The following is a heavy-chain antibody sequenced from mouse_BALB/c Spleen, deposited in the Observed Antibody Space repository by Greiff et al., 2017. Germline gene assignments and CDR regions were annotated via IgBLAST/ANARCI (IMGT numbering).Heavy chain of an antibody. CDR2: ISNGGGST. CDR3: ARVPAYDGTPYWYFDV. CDR1: GFTFSSYT. D-gene: IGHD2-10*01. Sequence: EVMLVESGGGLVQPGGSLKLSCAASGFTFSSYTMSWVRQTPEKRLEWVAYISNGGGSTYYPDTVKGRFTISRDNAKNTLYLQMSSLKSEDTAMYYCARVPAYDGTPYWYFDVWGAGTTVTVSS. V-gene: IGHV5-12-2*01. J-gene: IGHJ1*01.